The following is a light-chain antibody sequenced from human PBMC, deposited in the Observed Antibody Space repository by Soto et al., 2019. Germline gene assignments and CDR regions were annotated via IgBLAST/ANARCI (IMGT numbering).Light chain of an antibody. J-gene: IGKJ1*01. V-gene: IGKV3-20*01. CDR2: AAS. CDR1: QTISSSS. CDR3: QPYGTSRT. Sequence: EIVLTQSPDTLSLSPGERATLSCRASQTISSSSLAWYQQKPGQAPRLLIYAASSRATGIPDRFSGSGSGTDFTLTISRLEPEDFAVYYCQPYGTSRTFGQGTKVEIK.